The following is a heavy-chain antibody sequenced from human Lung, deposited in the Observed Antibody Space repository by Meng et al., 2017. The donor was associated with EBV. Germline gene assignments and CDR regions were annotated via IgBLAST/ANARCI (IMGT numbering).Heavy chain of an antibody. D-gene: IGHD5-18*01. CDR3: ARGAYMYGSPQYFFDF. Sequence: QVLMVQCWVVVKDPGARGKCSCKAARNIFPSYYIPWVQHAPGQGLGWMGRIKPSGGHTRSAQKFQDRVTMTRDTSTSAVYMDVSSLRSEYTAVYYCARGAYMYGSPQYFFDFWGQGTLVTVSS. V-gene: IGHV1-46*01. CDR1: RNIFPSYY. CDR2: IKPSGGHT. J-gene: IGHJ4*02.